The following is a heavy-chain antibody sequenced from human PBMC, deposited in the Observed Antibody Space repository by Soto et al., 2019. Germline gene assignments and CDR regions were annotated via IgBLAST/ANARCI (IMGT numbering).Heavy chain of an antibody. V-gene: IGHV4-30-2*02. CDR3: AAGGGLPRYY. CDR1: GGSISSGGYS. D-gene: IGHD5-12*01. J-gene: IGHJ4*02. CDR2: IYHSGST. Sequence: QLQLQESGSGLVKPSQTLSLTCAVSGGSISSGGYSWSWIRQPPGKGLEWIGYIYHSGSTYYNPSLKSGVTKSVGRSKNQFSLKLSSVTAADTAVYYCAAGGGLPRYYWGQGTLVTVSS.